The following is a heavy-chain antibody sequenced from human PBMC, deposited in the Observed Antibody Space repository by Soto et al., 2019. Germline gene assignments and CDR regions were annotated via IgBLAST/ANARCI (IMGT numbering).Heavy chain of an antibody. CDR3: ARGRFRLIVGATTGYFQH. J-gene: IGHJ1*01. V-gene: IGHV4-39*07. CDR1: GGSITGGSISSTTYY. CDR2: INHSGST. Sequence: PSETLSLTCTVSGGSITGGSISSTTYYWGWMRQPPGKGLEWIGEINHSGSTNYNPSLKSRVTISVDTSKNQFSLKLSSVTAADTAVYYCARGRFRLIVGATTGYFQHWGQGTLVTVSS. D-gene: IGHD1-26*01.